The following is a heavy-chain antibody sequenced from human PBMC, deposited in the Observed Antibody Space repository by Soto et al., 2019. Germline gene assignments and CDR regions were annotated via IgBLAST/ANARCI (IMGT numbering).Heavy chain of an antibody. J-gene: IGHJ6*03. V-gene: IGHV3-74*01. CDR2: INSDGSST. Sequence: EVQLVESGGGLVQPGGSLRLSCAASGFTFSSYWMHWVRQAPGKGLVWVSRINSDGSSTSYADSVKGRFTISRDNAKNTLYLQMNSLRAEDMAVYYCARAVGYYDFWSGYGPGPVYYYYMDVWGKGTTVTVSS. CDR3: ARAVGYYDFWSGYGPGPVYYYYMDV. CDR1: GFTFSSYW. D-gene: IGHD3-3*01.